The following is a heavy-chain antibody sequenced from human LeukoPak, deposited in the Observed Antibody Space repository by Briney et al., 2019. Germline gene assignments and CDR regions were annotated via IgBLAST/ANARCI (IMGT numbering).Heavy chain of an antibody. Sequence: GGSLRLSCAASGFTFRSYAMTWVRQAPGKGLEWVPALSDSGSKTHYADSVKGRFTISRDNAKNSLYLQMNSLRAEDTAVYYCARDSTYGDVDYWGQGTLVTVSS. CDR2: LSDSGSKT. CDR3: ARDSTYGDVDY. CDR1: GFTFRSYA. J-gene: IGHJ4*02. D-gene: IGHD4-17*01. V-gene: IGHV3-23*01.